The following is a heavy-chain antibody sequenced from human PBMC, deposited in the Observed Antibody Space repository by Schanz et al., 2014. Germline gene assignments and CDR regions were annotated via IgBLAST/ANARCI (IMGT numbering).Heavy chain of an antibody. V-gene: IGHV3-33*08. CDR3: ARESSNDIVLVPGAVFDH. CDR2: LWHDGSKK. CDR1: GFTLSSYG. J-gene: IGHJ4*02. D-gene: IGHD2-2*01. Sequence: QVRLVESGGGVVQPGRSLRLSCAASGFTLSSYGMHWVRQAPGKGLEWVAILWHDGSKKYYADSVKGRFTISRDSSKNTLFLQMNSLRTEDTAVYYCARESSNDIVLVPGAVFDHWGQGILVTVSS.